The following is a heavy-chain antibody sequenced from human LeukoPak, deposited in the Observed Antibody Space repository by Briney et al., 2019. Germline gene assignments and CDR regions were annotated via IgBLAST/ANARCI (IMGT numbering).Heavy chain of an antibody. D-gene: IGHD2-15*01. CDR3: ARARRYCSGGSCYPYYFDY. CDR2: ISSSSSTI. J-gene: IGHJ4*02. CDR1: GFTFSSYS. Sequence: GGSLRLSCAASGFTFSSYSMNWVRQAPGKGLEWVSYISSSSSTIYYADSVKGRFTISRDNAKNSLYLQMNSLRAEDTAVYYCARARRYCSGGSCYPYYFDYWGQGTLVTVSS. V-gene: IGHV3-48*01.